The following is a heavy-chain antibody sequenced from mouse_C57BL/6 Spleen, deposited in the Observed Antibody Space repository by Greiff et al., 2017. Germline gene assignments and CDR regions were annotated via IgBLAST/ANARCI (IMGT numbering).Heavy chain of an antibody. D-gene: IGHD1-1*01. CDR3: ARSGSSFGWFAY. J-gene: IGHJ3*01. Sequence: VQLVESGAELVKPGASVKISCKASGYAFSSYWMNWVKQRPGKGLEWIGQIYPGDGDTNYNGKFKGKATLTADKSSSTAYMQLSSLTSEDSAVYFCARSGSSFGWFAYWGQGTLVTVSA. V-gene: IGHV1-80*01. CDR2: IYPGDGDT. CDR1: GYAFSSYW.